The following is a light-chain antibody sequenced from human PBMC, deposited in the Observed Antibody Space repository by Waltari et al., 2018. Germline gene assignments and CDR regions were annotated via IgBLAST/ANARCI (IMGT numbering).Light chain of an antibody. J-gene: IGLJ3*02. V-gene: IGLV4-69*01. Sequence: QLVVTQSPSASASLGASVKLTCTLRGGHTHYAITWHQQQPQKGPRFLMKVNSDGSHNKGDGIPDRFSGSSSGAERYLTISSLQSEDEADYHCQTWDTGIRVFGGGTKLIVL. CDR3: QTWDTGIRV. CDR1: GGHTHYA. CDR2: VNSDGSH.